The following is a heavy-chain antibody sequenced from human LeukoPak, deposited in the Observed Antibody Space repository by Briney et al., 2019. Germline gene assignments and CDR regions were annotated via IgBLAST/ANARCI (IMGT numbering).Heavy chain of an antibody. CDR3: AIVTTADGY. CDR1: GYTFTGYY. Sequence: GESLKISCKASGYTFTGYYIHWVRQAPGQGLEWMGWINLTHGGTNFAQKFQGRVTMTRDSSISTAYMELSRLRSDDTAMYYCAIVTTADGYWGQGTPLTVSS. J-gene: IGHJ4*02. CDR2: INLTHGGT. V-gene: IGHV1-2*02. D-gene: IGHD4-17*01.